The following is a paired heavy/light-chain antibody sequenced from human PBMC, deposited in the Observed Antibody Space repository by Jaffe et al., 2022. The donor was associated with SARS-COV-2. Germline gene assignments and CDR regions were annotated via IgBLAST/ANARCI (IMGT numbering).Light chain of an antibody. CDR2: AAS. Sequence: DIQMTQSPSSLSASVGDRVTLTCRASQDIANDSAWFQQKPGKAPKSLIYAASRLQSGVPSRFSGSGSGTDFTLTISSLQPEDFATYYCQHYHGYPFTFGGGTKVEIK. V-gene: IGKV1-16*01. CDR1: QDIAND. J-gene: IGKJ4*01. CDR3: QHYHGYPFT.
Heavy chain of an antibody. J-gene: IGHJ6*02. Sequence: VQSLQSGSELTKPGASVKLSCEASGYTFTQYNMNWVRQAPGQGLEWMGWINTNTGNPTYAQGFTGRFVFSLDTSVSTAYLQISSLKPEDTAVYYCARDRAHAVWGQGTTVTVSS. V-gene: IGHV7-4-1*02. CDR2: INTNTGNP. CDR1: GYTFTQYN. CDR3: ARDRAHAV.